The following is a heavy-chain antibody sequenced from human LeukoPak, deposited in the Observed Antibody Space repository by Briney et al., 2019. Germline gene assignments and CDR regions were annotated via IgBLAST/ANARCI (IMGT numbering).Heavy chain of an antibody. CDR1: GGSISSYY. Sequence: SETLSLTCTVSGGSISSYYWSWIRQPAGKGLEWIGRIYTSGSTNYNPSLKSRVTISVDTSKNQFSLKLSSVTAADTAVYYCARDQRFEGYYGMDVWGQGTTVTVSS. D-gene: IGHD3-16*01. CDR2: IYTSGST. J-gene: IGHJ6*02. CDR3: ARDQRFEGYYGMDV. V-gene: IGHV4-4*07.